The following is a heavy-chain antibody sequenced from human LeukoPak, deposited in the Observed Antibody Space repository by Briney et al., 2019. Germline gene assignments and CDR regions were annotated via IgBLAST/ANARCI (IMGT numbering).Heavy chain of an antibody. D-gene: IGHD1-14*01. CDR3: ARNKNPMY. Sequence: SETLSLTCTVSGGSISSSSYYWGWIRQPPGKGLEWIGSIYYSGSTYYNPSLKSRVTISVDTSKNQFSLKLSSVTAADTAVYYCARNKNPMYWGQGTLVTVSS. CDR2: IYYSGST. J-gene: IGHJ4*02. CDR1: GGSISSSSYY. V-gene: IGHV4-39*07.